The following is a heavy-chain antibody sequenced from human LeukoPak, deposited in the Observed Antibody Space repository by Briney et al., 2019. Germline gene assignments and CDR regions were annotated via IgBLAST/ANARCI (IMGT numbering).Heavy chain of an antibody. CDR2: ISYDGRIQ. CDR1: GFTFNAYP. CDR3: ARDPLIGPGDYFDH. V-gene: IGHV3-30*04. Sequence: PGRSLRLSCAAAGFTFNAYPMHWVRQAPGKGLDWVAVISYDGRIQRYADSVMGRFTISGDDSRNTLYLQMDNLRVEDTAVYYCARDPLIGPGDYFDHWGRGSLVTVSS. J-gene: IGHJ4*02. D-gene: IGHD4-17*01.